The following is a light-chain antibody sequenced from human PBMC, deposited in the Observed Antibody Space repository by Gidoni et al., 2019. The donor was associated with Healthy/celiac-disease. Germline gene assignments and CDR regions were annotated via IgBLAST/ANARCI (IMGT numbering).Light chain of an antibody. CDR2: DTS. J-gene: IGLJ2*01. Sequence: QAVVTQEPSLTVSQGGTVTLTCGSSTGAVTSGHYPYWFQQKPCQAPRTLIYDTSKKHSWTPARFSGSLLGGKAALTLSGAQSEDEAEYYCLLSYSGARVVFGGGTKLTVL. CDR1: TGAVTSGHY. V-gene: IGLV7-46*01. CDR3: LLSYSGARVV.